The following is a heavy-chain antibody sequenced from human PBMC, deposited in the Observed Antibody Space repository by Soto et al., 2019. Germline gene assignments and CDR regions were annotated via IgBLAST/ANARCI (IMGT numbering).Heavy chain of an antibody. D-gene: IGHD3-10*01. CDR2: ISYDGSNK. V-gene: IGHV3-30-3*01. Sequence: GGSLRLSCAASGFTFSSYAMHWVRQAPGKGLEWVAVISYDGSNKYYADSVKGRFTISRDNSKNTLYLQMNSPRAEDTAVYYCARRYYYGSGSYAPDYWGQGTLVTVSS. J-gene: IGHJ4*02. CDR3: ARRYYYGSGSYAPDY. CDR1: GFTFSSYA.